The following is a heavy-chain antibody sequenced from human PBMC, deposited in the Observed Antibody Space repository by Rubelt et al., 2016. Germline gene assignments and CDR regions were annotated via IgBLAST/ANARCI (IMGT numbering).Heavy chain of an antibody. J-gene: IGHJ5*02. Sequence: QVQLVQSGAEVKKPGASVKVSCKASGYTFTSYGISWVRQAPGQGLEWMGWISAYNGNTNYAQKRQGRGTMTTDPSTSRAYMELRSLRSDDTAVYYCARDKEWLATRGFQNGFDPWGQGTLVTVSS. D-gene: IGHD6-19*01. V-gene: IGHV1-18*01. CDR3: ARDKEWLATRGFQNGFDP. CDR2: ISAYNGNT. CDR1: GYTFTSYG.